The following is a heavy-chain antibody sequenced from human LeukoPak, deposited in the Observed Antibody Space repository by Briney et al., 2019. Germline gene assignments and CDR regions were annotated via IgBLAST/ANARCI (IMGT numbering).Heavy chain of an antibody. CDR1: GGTFSSYA. Sequence: ASVKVSCKASGGTFSSYAISWVRQAPGKGLEWMGGIIPTFGTANYAQKFQGRVTITADESTSTAYMELSSLRSEDTAVYYCARDGQILTGYMTFDYWGQGTLVTVSS. CDR3: ARDGQILTGYMTFDY. V-gene: IGHV1-69*13. CDR2: IIPTFGTA. D-gene: IGHD3-9*01. J-gene: IGHJ4*02.